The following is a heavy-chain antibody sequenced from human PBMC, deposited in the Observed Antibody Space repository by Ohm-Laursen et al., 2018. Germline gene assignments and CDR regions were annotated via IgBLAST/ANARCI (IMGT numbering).Heavy chain of an antibody. CDR3: AREGYYGSGDT. CDR1: GGSISSYY. J-gene: IGHJ5*02. D-gene: IGHD3-10*01. V-gene: IGHV4-59*01. Sequence: SDTLSLTCTVSGGSISSYYWSWIRQPPGKGLEWIGYIYYSGSTNYNPSLKSRVTISVDTSKNQFSLKLSSVTAADTAVYYCAREGYYGSGDTWGQGTLVTVSS. CDR2: IYYSGST.